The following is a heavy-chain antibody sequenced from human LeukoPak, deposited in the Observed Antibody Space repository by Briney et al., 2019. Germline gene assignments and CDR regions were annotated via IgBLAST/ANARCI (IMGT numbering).Heavy chain of an antibody. CDR1: GYSFTSYW. D-gene: IGHD3-22*01. V-gene: IGHV5-51*01. CDR2: IYPGDSDT. J-gene: IGHJ4*02. Sequence: GESLKISCKGSGYSFTSYWIAWVRQMPGKGLEWMGIIYPGDSDTRYSPSFQGQVTISADKSLSTAYLQWSSLKASDTAMYYCARRYYYDTSGYYYNYFDYWGQGTLVTVSS. CDR3: ARRYYYDTSGYYYNYFDY.